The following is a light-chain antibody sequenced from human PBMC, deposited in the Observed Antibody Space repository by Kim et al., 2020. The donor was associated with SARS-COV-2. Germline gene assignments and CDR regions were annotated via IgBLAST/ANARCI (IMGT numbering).Light chain of an antibody. CDR1: SSNIGNYG. V-gene: IGLV1-47*01. CDR3: AVWDGSLSGKV. CDR2: RNN. J-gene: IGLJ3*02. Sequence: QSVLTQPPSASGTPGQRVTISCSGGSSNIGNYGVCWYQHLPGTTPKLLIYRNNRRPSGVPDRFSGSTSGTSASLAISGLRSEDEADYYCAVWDGSLSGKVFGGGTQLTVL.